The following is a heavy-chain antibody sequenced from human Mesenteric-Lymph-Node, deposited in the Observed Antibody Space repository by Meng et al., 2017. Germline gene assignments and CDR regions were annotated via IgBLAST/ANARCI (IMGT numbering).Heavy chain of an antibody. CDR2: IKSKTDGGTT. CDR1: GFTFSNAW. J-gene: IGHJ4*02. CDR3: TTSGLSH. D-gene: IGHD2/OR15-2a*01. Sequence: GESLKISCAASGFTFSNAWMSWVRQAPGKGLEWVGRIKSKTDGGTTDYAAPVKGRFIISRDDSKNTLFLQLSTLKTDDTAVYYCTTSGLSHWGQGTLVTVSS. V-gene: IGHV3-15*01.